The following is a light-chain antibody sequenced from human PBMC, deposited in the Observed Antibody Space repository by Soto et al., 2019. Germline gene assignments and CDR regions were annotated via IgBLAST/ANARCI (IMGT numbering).Light chain of an antibody. J-gene: IGLJ1*01. CDR3: CSYAGSYIYV. CDR2: DVT. V-gene: IGLV2-11*01. CDR1: SSDVGGYNY. Sequence: QSALTQPRSVSGSPGQSVTISCTGTSSDVGGYNYVSWYQQHPDKAPKVMIYDVTKRPSGVPGRFSCSKAGNTASLTISGLQAEDEADDYCCSYAGSYIYVFGTGTKLTVL.